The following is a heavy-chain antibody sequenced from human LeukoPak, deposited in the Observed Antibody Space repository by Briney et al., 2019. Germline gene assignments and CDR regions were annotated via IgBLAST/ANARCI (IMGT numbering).Heavy chain of an antibody. CDR1: GFTFNSYA. J-gene: IGHJ4*02. V-gene: IGHV3-23*01. CDR2: ISGSGGST. CDR3: AGYNCSSTTCYTGGFDY. Sequence: GGSLTLSCAASGFTFNSYAMSWVRQAPGKGLEWVSAISGSGGSTYYADSVKGRFTISRDSSKNTLYLQMNSLTAEDTAVYYCAGYNCSSTTCYTGGFDYWGQGTLVTVSS. D-gene: IGHD2-2*02.